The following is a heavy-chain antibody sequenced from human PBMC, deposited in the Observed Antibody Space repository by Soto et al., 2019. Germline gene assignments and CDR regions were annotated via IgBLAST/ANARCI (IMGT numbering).Heavy chain of an antibody. CDR2: IWYDGSNK. CDR1: GFTFSSYC. Sequence: QVQLVESGGGVVQPGRSLRLSCAASGFTFSSYCMHWVRQAPGKGLEWVAGIWYDGSNKYYADSVKGRFTISRDNSKNTLYLQMNSLRAEDTAVYYCARDLYGSESYYYYYYYGMDVW. D-gene: IGHD3-10*01. V-gene: IGHV3-33*01. J-gene: IGHJ6*01. CDR3: ARDLYGSESYYYYYYYGMDV.